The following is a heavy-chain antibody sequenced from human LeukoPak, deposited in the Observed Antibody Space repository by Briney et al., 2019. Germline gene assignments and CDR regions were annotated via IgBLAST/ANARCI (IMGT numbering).Heavy chain of an antibody. CDR2: ISAYNGNT. CDR1: GYTFTSYG. V-gene: IGHV1-18*01. J-gene: IGHJ6*02. CDR3: ARGGYCSSTSCYPPIYYYYGMDV. D-gene: IGHD2-2*01. Sequence: GASVKVSCKASGYTFTSYGISWVRQAPGQGLEWMGWISAYNGNTNYAPKLQGRVTMTTDTSTSTAYMELRSLRSDDTAVYYCARGGYCSSTSCYPPIYYYYGMDVWGQGTTVTVSS.